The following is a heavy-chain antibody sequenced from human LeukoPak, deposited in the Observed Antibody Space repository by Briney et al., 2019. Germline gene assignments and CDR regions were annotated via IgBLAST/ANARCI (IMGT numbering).Heavy chain of an antibody. CDR3: ARGGTMVPDY. CDR2: IYYSGST. CDR1: GGSISSYY. V-gene: IGHV4-59*01. J-gene: IGHJ4*02. Sequence: SETLSLTRTVSGGSISSYYWSWIRQPPGKGLEWIGYIYYSGSTNYNPSLKSRVTISVDTSKNQFSLKLSSVTAADTAVYYCARGGTMVPDYWGQGTLVTVSS. D-gene: IGHD3-10*01.